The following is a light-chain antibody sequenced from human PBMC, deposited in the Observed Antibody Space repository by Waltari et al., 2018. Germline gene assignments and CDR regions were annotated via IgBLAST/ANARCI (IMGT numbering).Light chain of an antibody. CDR1: ESIGVW. J-gene: IGKJ2*03. CDR2: RAS. V-gene: IGKV1-5*03. CDR3: QYYFLYSRG. Sequence: DIQMTQFPSTLSASVGDRVTITCRASESIGVWRAWYQQEPGKAPKLLIYRASTLQSEVPSRFSGSGSGTEFTLTISSLQPDDFGTYYCQYYFLYSRGFGQGTKLEIK.